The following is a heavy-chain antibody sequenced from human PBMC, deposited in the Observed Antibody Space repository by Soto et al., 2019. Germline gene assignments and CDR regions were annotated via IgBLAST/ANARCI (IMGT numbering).Heavy chain of an antibody. J-gene: IGHJ5*02. CDR2: ISYDGSNK. V-gene: IGHV3-30-3*01. CDR3: ARRGGYCISTSCSGYNWFDP. Sequence: QVQLVESGGGVVQPGRSLRVSCAASGFTFSSYAMHWVRQAPGKGLEWVAVISYDGSNKYYADSVKGRFTISRDNSKNTLYLQMNSLRAEDTAVYYCARRGGYCISTSCSGYNWFDPWGHGTLVTVSS. D-gene: IGHD2-2*01. CDR1: GFTFSSYA.